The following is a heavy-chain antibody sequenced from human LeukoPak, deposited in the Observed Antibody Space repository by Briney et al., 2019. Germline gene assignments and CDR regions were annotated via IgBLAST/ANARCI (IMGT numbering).Heavy chain of an antibody. CDR2: INPNSGDT. CDR1: GYIFTGYY. CDR3: ARVVQELRSYWFDP. Sequence: ASVKVSCKASGYIFTGYYMHWVRQAPGQGLEWMGWINPNSGDTNYAQKFQGRVTMTRDTSISTAYMELSRLRSDDTAVYYCARVVQELRSYWFDPWGQGTLVTVSS. V-gene: IGHV1-2*02. D-gene: IGHD1-7*01. J-gene: IGHJ5*02.